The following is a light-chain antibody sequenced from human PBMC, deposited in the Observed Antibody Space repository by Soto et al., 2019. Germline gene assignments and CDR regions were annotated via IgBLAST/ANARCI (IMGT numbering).Light chain of an antibody. Sequence: EIVMTQSPATLSVSPGERVTLSCRASQSISSSLAWYQQKPGQAPRLLIYGAFMRATGIPARFSGSGSGTEFTLTISSLRSEDFALYYCQQCTNWAPNTFGQGTKLEIK. J-gene: IGKJ2*01. CDR2: GAF. CDR1: QSISSS. CDR3: QQCTNWAPNT. V-gene: IGKV3-15*01.